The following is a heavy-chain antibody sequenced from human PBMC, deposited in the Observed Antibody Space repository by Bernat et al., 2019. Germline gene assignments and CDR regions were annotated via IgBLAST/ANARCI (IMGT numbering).Heavy chain of an antibody. J-gene: IGHJ2*01. V-gene: IGHV3-66*01. CDR2: IYSGGNT. D-gene: IGHD1-20*01. CDR1: GFTVSSNY. Sequence: EVQLVESGGALVQPGGSLRLSCTASGFTVSSNYMSWVRQVPGKGLEWVSVIYSGGNTYYAESVKGRFTISRDNLKNRLYLQMNSLRAEDTAVYYCARPAGNNWNYWYFDLWGRGTLVIVSS. CDR3: ARPAGNNWNYWYFDL.